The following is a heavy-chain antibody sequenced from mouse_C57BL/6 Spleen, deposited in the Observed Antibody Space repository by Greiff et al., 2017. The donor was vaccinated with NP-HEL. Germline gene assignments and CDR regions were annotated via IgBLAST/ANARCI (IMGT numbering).Heavy chain of an antibody. CDR1: GYTFTGYW. V-gene: IGHV1-64*01. CDR2: IHPNSGST. D-gene: IGHD2-1*01. J-gene: IGHJ2*01. Sequence: VQLQQSGAELVKPGASVKLSCKASGYTFTGYWMNWVKQRPGQGLEWIGMIHPNSGSTNYNEKFKSKATLTVDKSSSTAYMQLSSLTSEDSAVYYCARGGGNPYFDYWGQGTTLTVSS. CDR3: ARGGGNPYFDY.